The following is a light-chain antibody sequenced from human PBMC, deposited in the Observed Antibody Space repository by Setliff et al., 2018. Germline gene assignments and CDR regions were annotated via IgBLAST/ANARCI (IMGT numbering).Light chain of an antibody. CDR2: AVN. V-gene: IGLV2-14*01. CDR1: SSDVGAYNY. J-gene: IGLJ1*01. CDR3: GSYARGSAPDV. Sequence: QSALTQPASVSGYPGQSITISCAGTSSDVGAYNYVSWYQQNPGKAPKLLIYAVNNRPSGVSDRFSGSKSGNTASLTISGLQAEDEADYYCGSYARGSAPDVFGTGTKVTVL.